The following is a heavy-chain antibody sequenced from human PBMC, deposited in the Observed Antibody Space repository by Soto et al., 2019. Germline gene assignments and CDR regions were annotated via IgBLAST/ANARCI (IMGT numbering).Heavy chain of an antibody. D-gene: IGHD3-3*01. CDR3: ARQGTIFGVVPFHY. CDR2: IYYSGST. Sequence: PSETLSLTCTVSGGSISSSSYYWVLIRQPPGKGLEWIGSIYYSGSTYYNPSLKSRVTISVDTSKNQFSLKLSSVTAADTAVYYCARQGTIFGVVPFHYWGQGTLVTVSS. J-gene: IGHJ4*02. CDR1: GGSISSSSYY. V-gene: IGHV4-39*01.